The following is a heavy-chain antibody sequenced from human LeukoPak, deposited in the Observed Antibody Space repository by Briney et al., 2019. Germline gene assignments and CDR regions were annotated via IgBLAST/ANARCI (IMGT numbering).Heavy chain of an antibody. Sequence: SETLSLTCTVSGGSISSYYWSWIRQPPGKGLEWIGYIYYSGSTNYNPSLKSRVTISVDTSKNQFSLKLSSVTAADTAVYYCARDKNYFDYWGQGTLATVSS. J-gene: IGHJ4*02. CDR1: GGSISSYY. V-gene: IGHV4-59*01. CDR2: IYYSGST. CDR3: ARDKNYFDY.